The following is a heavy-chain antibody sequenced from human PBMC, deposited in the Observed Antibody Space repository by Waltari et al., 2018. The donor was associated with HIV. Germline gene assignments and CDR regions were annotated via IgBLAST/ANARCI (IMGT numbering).Heavy chain of an antibody. Sequence: EVQLVQSGGGAVQPGGSLRLSCSASGFPMRRHNMNWFRQTPGKSLEWISFVSASGTPIYYADSVKGRFTISRDDAKNSMHLQMNSLRVEDSALYYCSRGGSRYFYVGGGDFWGQGDLVSVSS. V-gene: IGHV3-48*01. J-gene: IGHJ4*02. CDR1: GFPMRRHN. D-gene: IGHD5-18*01. CDR3: SRGGSRYFYVGGGDF. CDR2: VSASGTPI.